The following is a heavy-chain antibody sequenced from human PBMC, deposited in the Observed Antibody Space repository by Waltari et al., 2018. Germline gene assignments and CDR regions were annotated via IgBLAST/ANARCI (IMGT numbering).Heavy chain of an antibody. J-gene: IGHJ2*01. CDR2: ISSSGSTI. CDR3: ARTVSSSGYYPLLRYFDL. V-gene: IGHV3-48*03. CDR1: GFTFSSYE. D-gene: IGHD3-22*01. Sequence: EVQLVESGGGLVQTGGSLRLSCAASGFTFSSYEMNWVRQAPGKGLEWVSYISSSGSTIYYADSVKGRFTISRDNAKNSLYLQMNSLRAEDTAVYYCARTVSSSGYYPLLRYFDLWGRGTLVTVSS.